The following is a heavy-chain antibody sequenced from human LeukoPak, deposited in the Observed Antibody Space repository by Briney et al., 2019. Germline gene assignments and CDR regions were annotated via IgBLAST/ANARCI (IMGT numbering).Heavy chain of an antibody. CDR1: GGSISSDNW. V-gene: IGHV4-4*02. D-gene: IGHD4-17*01. CDR3: ACTTTVTTKLNY. Sequence: SETLSLTCAVSGGSISSDNWWSWVRQPPGKGLEWIGEIYHSGGTSYNPSLKSRVTIEVDKSNDQFSLKLSSVTAADTALYYCACTTTVTTKLNYWGQGILVTVSS. J-gene: IGHJ4*02. CDR2: IYHSGGT.